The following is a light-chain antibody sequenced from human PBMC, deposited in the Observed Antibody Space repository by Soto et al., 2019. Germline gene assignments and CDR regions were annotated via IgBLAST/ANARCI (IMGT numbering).Light chain of an antibody. CDR3: QQRDNWPLT. CDR2: GAS. V-gene: IGKV3-11*01. Sequence: EVVLTQSPATLSLSPGERATLSCRASENVRTFVDWYQQKPGQAPRLLIYGASNRATGIPARFSGSGSGTDFTLTISDLEPEDFAVYYCQQRDNWPLTFGGGTKVEI. CDR1: ENVRTF. J-gene: IGKJ4*01.